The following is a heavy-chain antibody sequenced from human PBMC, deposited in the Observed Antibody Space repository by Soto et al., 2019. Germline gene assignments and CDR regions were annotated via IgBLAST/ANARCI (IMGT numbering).Heavy chain of an antibody. D-gene: IGHD3-3*01. V-gene: IGHV1-18*01. J-gene: IGHJ6*02. CDR2: ISAYNGNT. CDR3: ARTGYDFWSGYSPVGSYYYYYYGMDV. CDR1: GYTFTSYV. Sequence: GASVKVSCKASGYTFTSYVISWVLQAPGQGLEWMGWISAYNGNTNYAQKLQGRVTMTTDTSTSTAYMELRSLRSDDTAVYYCARTGYDFWSGYSPVGSYYYYYYGMDVWGQGTTVTVS.